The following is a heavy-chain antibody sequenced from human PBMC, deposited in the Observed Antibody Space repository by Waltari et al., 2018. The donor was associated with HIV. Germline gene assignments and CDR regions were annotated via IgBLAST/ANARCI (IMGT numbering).Heavy chain of an antibody. CDR1: NFSVSGKH. J-gene: IGHJ5*02. Sequence: AESGGRLIQPGGSLGLSCTASNFSVSGKHVTGIRRAPGGSLEWVAVIYPDDTTHYADSGSGRFTISRAKSRTTVLLLMNGLFVDDTATYFCATGVRYYGPWGQGTRVTVSS. D-gene: IGHD3-10*01. V-gene: IGHV3-53*01. CDR3: ATGVRYYGP. CDR2: IYPDDTT.